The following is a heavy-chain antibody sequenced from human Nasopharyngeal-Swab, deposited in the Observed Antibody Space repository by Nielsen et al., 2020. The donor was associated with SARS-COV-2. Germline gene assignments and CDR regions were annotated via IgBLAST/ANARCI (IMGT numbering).Heavy chain of an antibody. J-gene: IGHJ6*02. Sequence: GESLKISCAASGFTFSSYWMSWVRQAPGKGLEWVANIKQDGSEKYYVDSVKGRFTISRDNAKNSLYLQMNSLRAEDTAVYYCAREVVTMIVATHYYYGMDVWGQGTTVTVSS. V-gene: IGHV3-7*01. CDR1: GFTFSSYW. D-gene: IGHD3-22*01. CDR2: IKQDGSEK. CDR3: AREVVTMIVATHYYYGMDV.